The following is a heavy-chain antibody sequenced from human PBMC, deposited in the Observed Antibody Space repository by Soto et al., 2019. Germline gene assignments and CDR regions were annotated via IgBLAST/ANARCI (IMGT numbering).Heavy chain of an antibody. CDR1: GFTFSSYW. CDR3: ARGREYYGFWSGYYPRDYFDY. J-gene: IGHJ4*02. D-gene: IGHD3-3*01. V-gene: IGHV3-74*01. Sequence: EVQLVESGGGLVQPGGSLRLSCAASGFTFSSYWMHWVRQAPGKGLVWVSRINSDGSSTSYADSVKGRFTISRDNAKNLLYLQMNSLRAEDTAVYYCARGREYYGFWSGYYPRDYFDYWGQGTLVTVSS. CDR2: INSDGSST.